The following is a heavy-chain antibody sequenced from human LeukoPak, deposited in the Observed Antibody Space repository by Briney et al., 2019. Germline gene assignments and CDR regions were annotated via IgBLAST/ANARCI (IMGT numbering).Heavy chain of an antibody. CDR2: IYYSGST. CDR3: ARVYDSSGYPEPGFDY. V-gene: IGHV4-59*11. CDR1: GGPISSHY. J-gene: IGHJ4*02. D-gene: IGHD3-22*01. Sequence: SETLSLTCTVSGGPISSHYWSWIRQPPGKGLEWIGYIYYSGSTNYNPSLKSRVTISVDTSKNQFSLKLSSVTAADTAVYYCARVYDSSGYPEPGFDYWGQGTLVTVSS.